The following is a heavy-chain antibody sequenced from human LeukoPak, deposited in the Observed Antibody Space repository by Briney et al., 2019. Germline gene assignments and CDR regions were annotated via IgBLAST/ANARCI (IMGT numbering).Heavy chain of an antibody. CDR3: ATPAWLAGGDY. CDR1: GYTFTSYY. V-gene: IGHV1-46*01. D-gene: IGHD5-24*01. CDR2: INPSGGST. Sequence: ASVKVSCKASGYTFTSYYMHWVRQAPGQGLEWMGIINPSGGSTSYAQKFQGRVTMTRDTSTSTVYMELSSLRSEDTAVYYCATPAWLAGGDYWGQGTLVTVSS. J-gene: IGHJ4*02.